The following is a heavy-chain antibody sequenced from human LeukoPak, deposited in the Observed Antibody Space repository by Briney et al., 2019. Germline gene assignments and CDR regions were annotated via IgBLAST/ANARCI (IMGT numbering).Heavy chain of an antibody. J-gene: IGHJ3*02. V-gene: IGHV5-51*01. CDR1: GYSFTSYW. CDR3: ATTYYDFWSGYHDAFDI. D-gene: IGHD3-3*01. Sequence: GESLKISCQGSGYSFTSYWIGWVRQMPGKGLEWMGIIYPGDSDTRYSPSFQGQVTISADKSISTAYLQWSSLKASDTAMYYCATTYYDFWSGYHDAFDIWGQGTMVTVSS. CDR2: IYPGDSDT.